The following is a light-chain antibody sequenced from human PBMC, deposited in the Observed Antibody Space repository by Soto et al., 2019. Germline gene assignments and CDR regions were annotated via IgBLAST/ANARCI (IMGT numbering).Light chain of an antibody. Sequence: DIQMTQSPSTLSGSVGDRVTITCRASQTISSWLAWYQQKPGKAPKLLIYAASSLQSGVPSRFSGSGSETDFTLTISRLQPEDFATYSCQQSYSTTWTFGQGTKVDIK. J-gene: IGKJ1*01. CDR2: AAS. CDR3: QQSYSTTWT. V-gene: IGKV1-39*01. CDR1: QTISSW.